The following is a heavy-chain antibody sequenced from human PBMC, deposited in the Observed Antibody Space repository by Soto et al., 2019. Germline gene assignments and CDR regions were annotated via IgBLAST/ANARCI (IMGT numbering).Heavy chain of an antibody. Sequence: QVQLVQSGAEVKKPGSSVKVSCKASGGTFSSYTISWVRQAPGQGLEWMGRIIPILGIANYAQKFQGRVTITADKSTSNASKELSRLRSEDTAVYYSARDLAGGYFDYWGQGTLVTVSS. V-gene: IGHV1-69*08. CDR2: IIPILGIA. J-gene: IGHJ4*02. D-gene: IGHD3-10*01. CDR1: GGTFSSYT. CDR3: ARDLAGGYFDY.